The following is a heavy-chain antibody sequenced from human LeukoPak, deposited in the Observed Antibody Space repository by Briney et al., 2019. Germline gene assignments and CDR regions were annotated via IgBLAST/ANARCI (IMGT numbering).Heavy chain of an antibody. CDR1: GFTLSSYS. Sequence: GGSLRLSCVASGFTLSSYSMNWVRQAPGKGLEWVSYISDTGSTIAYADSVKGRFTMSRDEAKSSLHLQMNSLRDEDTAVYYCTRRFDSWGQGVLVTVSS. V-gene: IGHV3-48*02. J-gene: IGHJ4*02. CDR2: ISDTGSTI. CDR3: TRRFDS.